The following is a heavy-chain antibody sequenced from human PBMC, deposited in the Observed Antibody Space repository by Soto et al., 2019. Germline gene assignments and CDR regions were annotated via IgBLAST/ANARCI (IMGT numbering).Heavy chain of an antibody. CDR3: ARVRGSGSYAAYYFDS. CDR1: GGSISNGGYY. D-gene: IGHD3-10*01. CDR2: IHYSGST. V-gene: IGHV4-31*03. Sequence: KPSETLSLTCTVSGGSISNGGYYWKWVRQHPGKGLEWIGYIHYSGSTWYNPSLESRVTISVDTSKDQFSLKLRSVTAADTAVYYCARVRGSGSYAAYYFDSWGQGTLVTVSS. J-gene: IGHJ4*01.